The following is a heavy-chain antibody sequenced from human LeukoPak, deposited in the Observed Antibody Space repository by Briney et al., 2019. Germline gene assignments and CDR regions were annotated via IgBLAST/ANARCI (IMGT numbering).Heavy chain of an antibody. Sequence: SVKVSCKASGGTFSSYAISWVRQAPGQGLEWMGGIIPIFGPANYAQKFQGRVTITTDESTSTAYMELSSLRSEDTAVYYCAGAHCSGGSCYPPSWFDPWGQGALVTVSS. CDR2: IIPIFGPA. CDR1: GGTFSSYA. CDR3: AGAHCSGGSCYPPSWFDP. V-gene: IGHV1-69*05. D-gene: IGHD2-15*01. J-gene: IGHJ5*02.